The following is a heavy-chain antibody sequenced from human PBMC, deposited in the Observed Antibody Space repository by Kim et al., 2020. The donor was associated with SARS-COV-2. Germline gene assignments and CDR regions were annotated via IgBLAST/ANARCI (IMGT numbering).Heavy chain of an antibody. CDR3: AKPLLWFGESPMSFDY. CDR2: ISYDGSNK. CDR1: GFTFSSYG. J-gene: IGHJ4*02. V-gene: IGHV3-30*18. Sequence: GGSLRLSCAASGFTFSSYGMHWVRQAPGKGLEWVAVISYDGSNKYYADSVKGRFTISRDNSKNTLYLQMNSLRAEDTAVYYCAKPLLWFGESPMSFDYWGQGTLVTVSS. D-gene: IGHD3-10*01.